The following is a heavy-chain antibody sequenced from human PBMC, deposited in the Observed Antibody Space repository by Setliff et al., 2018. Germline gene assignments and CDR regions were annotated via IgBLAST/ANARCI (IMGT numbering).Heavy chain of an antibody. CDR2: IIPLFETT. CDR1: GYTFTGYY. Sequence: GASVKVSCKASGYTFTGYYMHWVRQAPGQGLEWMGRIIPLFETTNYVEKFQGRVTITADKSTSTAYMELSRLTSEDTAVYYCALEYSNSSPSVYYYMDVWGKGTTVTVSS. J-gene: IGHJ6*03. CDR3: ALEYSNSSPSVYYYMDV. D-gene: IGHD6-6*01. V-gene: IGHV1-69*06.